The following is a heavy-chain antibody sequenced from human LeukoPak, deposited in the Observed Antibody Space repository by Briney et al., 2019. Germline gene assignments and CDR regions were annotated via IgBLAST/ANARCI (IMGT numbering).Heavy chain of an antibody. Sequence: GGSLRLSCAASGFTFSSYGMHWVRQASGKGLEWVAVISYDGSNKYYADSVKGRFTISRDNSKNTLYLQMNSLRAEDTAVYYCAKVDCSSTSCYYGMDVWGKGTTVTVSS. CDR3: AKVDCSSTSCYYGMDV. J-gene: IGHJ6*04. D-gene: IGHD2-2*01. CDR2: ISYDGSNK. CDR1: GFTFSSYG. V-gene: IGHV3-30*18.